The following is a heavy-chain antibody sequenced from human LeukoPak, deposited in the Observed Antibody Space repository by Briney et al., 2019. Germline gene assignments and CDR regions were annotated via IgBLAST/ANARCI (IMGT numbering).Heavy chain of an antibody. CDR2: INPNTGGT. J-gene: IGHJ5*02. Sequence: ASVMVSCKASGYTFTGSYMHWVRQAPGQGLEWMGWINPNTGGTNYAQQFQGRVTMTRDTSISTAYMELSRLKSDDTAVYYCARQRVAAAGPNWFDPWGQGTLVTVSS. CDR1: GYTFTGSY. V-gene: IGHV1-2*02. D-gene: IGHD6-13*01. CDR3: ARQRVAAAGPNWFDP.